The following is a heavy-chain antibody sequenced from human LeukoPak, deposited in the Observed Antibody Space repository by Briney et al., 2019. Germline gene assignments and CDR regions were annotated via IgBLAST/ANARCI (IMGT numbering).Heavy chain of an antibody. CDR1: GFTFGSYA. J-gene: IGHJ4*02. CDR2: FSRSATDT. CDR3: AKGSLGSWYYFDY. D-gene: IGHD6-13*01. V-gene: IGHV3-23*01. Sequence: GGSLRLSCAASGFTFGSYAMSWVRQAPGKGPEWGSTFSRSATDTYYADSVKGRFTIFRDNSKNTLYLQMNSLRAEDTAVYYCAKGSLGSWYYFDYWGQGTLVTVSS.